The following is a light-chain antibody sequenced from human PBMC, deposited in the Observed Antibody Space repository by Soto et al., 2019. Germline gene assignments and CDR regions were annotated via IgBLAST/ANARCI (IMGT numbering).Light chain of an antibody. V-gene: IGKV1-12*01. J-gene: IGKJ1*01. Sequence: DIQMSQSPSSVSASVGDRFTITCRASQGVRDWVAWYQQKPGKAPKLLFSTTSTLEDGVPSRFSGSASGTEFTLTISSLQPEDFATYYCQQANSFPPTTFGQGTKVDI. CDR2: TTS. CDR3: QQANSFPPTT. CDR1: QGVRDW.